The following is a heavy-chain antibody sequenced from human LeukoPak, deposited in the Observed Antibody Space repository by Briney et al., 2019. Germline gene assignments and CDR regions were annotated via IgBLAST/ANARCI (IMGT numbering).Heavy chain of an antibody. CDR3: AKELMVRGVIGY. V-gene: IGHV3-30*18. CDR2: ISYDGSNK. CDR1: GFTFSSYG. Sequence: PGGSLRLSCAASGFTFSSYGMHWVRQAPGKGLEWVAVISYDGSNKYYADSVKGRFTISRDNSKNTLYLQMNSLRAEDTAVYYCAKELMVRGVIGYWGQGTLVTVSS. D-gene: IGHD3-10*01. J-gene: IGHJ4*02.